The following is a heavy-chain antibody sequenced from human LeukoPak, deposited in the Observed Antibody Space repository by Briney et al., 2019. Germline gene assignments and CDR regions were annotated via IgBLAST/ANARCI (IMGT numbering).Heavy chain of an antibody. V-gene: IGHV3-48*03. Sequence: PGGSLRLSCAASGFIFSSYEMNWVRQAPGKGLEWVSYISSSGSTIYYADSVKGRFTISRDNAKNSLYLQMNSLRAEDTAVYYCAREIRYCSGSKCYLFDYWGQGTLVTVSS. CDR3: AREIRYCSGSKCYLFDY. D-gene: IGHD2-15*01. J-gene: IGHJ4*02. CDR2: ISSSGSTI. CDR1: GFIFSSYE.